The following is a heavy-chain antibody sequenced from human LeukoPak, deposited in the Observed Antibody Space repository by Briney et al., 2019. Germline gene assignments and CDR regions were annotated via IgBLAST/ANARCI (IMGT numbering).Heavy chain of an antibody. Sequence: GGSLRLSCAASGFTFSSYGMHWVRQAPGMGLEWVAVISYDGSNKYYADSVKGRFTISRDNSKNTLYLQMNSLRAEDTAVYYCAKKGYYDGSGYYMYYFDHWGQGTLVTVSS. D-gene: IGHD3-22*01. V-gene: IGHV3-30*18. J-gene: IGHJ4*02. CDR3: AKKGYYDGSGYYMYYFDH. CDR2: ISYDGSNK. CDR1: GFTFSSYG.